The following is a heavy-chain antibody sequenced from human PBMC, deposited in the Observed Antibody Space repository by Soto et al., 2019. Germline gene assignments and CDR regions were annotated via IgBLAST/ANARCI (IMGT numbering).Heavy chain of an antibody. CDR3: ARDSNTIFGVVIPPRVFDY. CDR2: ISSSSSYI. J-gene: IGHJ4*02. Sequence: GVSLRLCCAASGFTFSSYSMNGVRQAPGKGLEWVSSISSSSSYIYYADSVKGRFTISRDNAKNSLYLQMNSLRAEDTAVYYCARDSNTIFGVVIPPRVFDYWGQGTLVTVSS. V-gene: IGHV3-21*01. D-gene: IGHD3-3*01. CDR1: GFTFSSYS.